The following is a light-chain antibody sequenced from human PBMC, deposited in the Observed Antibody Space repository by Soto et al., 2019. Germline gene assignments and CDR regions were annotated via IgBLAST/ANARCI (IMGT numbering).Light chain of an antibody. V-gene: IGKV3-20*01. CDR1: QSVGSNY. J-gene: IGKJ5*01. Sequence: EIVLTQSPGTLSLSPGERATLSCRARQSVGSNYIAWYQQQPGQAPRLLIYGASSRATGIPDRFRGGGSGTDFTLTISRLEPEDFAVYYCQQYGSSPSITFGRGTRLEIK. CDR3: QQYGSSPSIT. CDR2: GAS.